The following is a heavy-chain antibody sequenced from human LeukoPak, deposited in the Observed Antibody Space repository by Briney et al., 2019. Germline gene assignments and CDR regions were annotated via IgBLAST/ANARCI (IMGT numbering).Heavy chain of an antibody. CDR1: GGSLDIYY. CDR3: AGYGGDWNFDY. J-gene: IGHJ4*02. D-gene: IGHD2-21*01. Sequence: SETLSLTCAVYGGSLDIYYWMFVRQPPGKGLQWIGEVTYRRSADYNPSLKNRATISIDPSLRQISLKLTSVTAADTAVYYCAGYGGDWNFDYWGQGTLVTVSS. CDR2: VTYRRSA. V-gene: IGHV4-34*01.